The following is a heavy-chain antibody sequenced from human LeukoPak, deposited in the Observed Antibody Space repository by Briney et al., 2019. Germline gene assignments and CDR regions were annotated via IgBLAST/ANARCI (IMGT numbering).Heavy chain of an antibody. CDR2: INPIGGST. CDR1: GYSSTSYY. CDR3: ARGYYDFPF. V-gene: IGHV1-46*01. Sequence: ASVKVSCKASGYSSTSYYMQWVCQAPGQGLEWMGIINPIGGSTTYAQNFQGRVTMTRDTSTSTVYMDLTSLRSEDTAVYYCARGYYDFPFWGQGTLVTVSS. J-gene: IGHJ4*02. D-gene: IGHD3-3*01.